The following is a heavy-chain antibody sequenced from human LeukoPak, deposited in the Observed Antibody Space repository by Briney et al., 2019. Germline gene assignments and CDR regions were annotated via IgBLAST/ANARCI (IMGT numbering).Heavy chain of an antibody. V-gene: IGHV4-34*01. D-gene: IGHD1-26*01. Sequence: PSETLSLTCAVYGGSFSGHYWSWIRQPPGKGLEWIGEINHSGSTNYNPSLKSRVTISVDTSKNQFSLKLSSVTAADTAVYYCARVVGYYFDYWGQGTLVTVSS. CDR2: INHSGST. CDR1: GGSFSGHY. J-gene: IGHJ4*02. CDR3: ARVVGYYFDY.